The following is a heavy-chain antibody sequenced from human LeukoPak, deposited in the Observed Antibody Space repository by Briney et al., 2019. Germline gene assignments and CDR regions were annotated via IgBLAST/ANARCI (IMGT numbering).Heavy chain of an antibody. CDR1: GGSFSGYY. V-gene: IGHV4-34*01. CDR2: INHSGST. CDR3: ARLTTGVFTFDI. J-gene: IGHJ3*02. D-gene: IGHD4-23*01. Sequence: SETLSLTCAVYGGSFSGYYWSWIRQPPGKGLEWIGEINHSGSTNYNPSLKSRVTISVDTSKNQFSLKLSSVTAADTAVYYCARLTTGVFTFDIWGQGTMVTVSS.